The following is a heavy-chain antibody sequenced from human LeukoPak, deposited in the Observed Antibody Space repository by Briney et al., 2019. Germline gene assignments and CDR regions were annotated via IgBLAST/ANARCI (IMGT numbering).Heavy chain of an antibody. CDR1: VFTFSNYV. CDR3: AREGTAMTAYYDMDV. J-gene: IGHJ6*02. Sequence: GWSLRLSCAASVFTFSNYVMHWVRQAPSKGLDWVAFICYDGSNKFYGDTGKGRFTISVDNSKNTLFLQMNSLRDEDTAVYYCAREGTAMTAYYDMDVWGQGTTVTVSS. D-gene: IGHD5-18*01. CDR2: ICYDGSNK. V-gene: IGHV3-33*08.